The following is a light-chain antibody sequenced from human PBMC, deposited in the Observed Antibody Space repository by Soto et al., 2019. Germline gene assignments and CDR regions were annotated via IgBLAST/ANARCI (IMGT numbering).Light chain of an antibody. CDR2: GAS. V-gene: IGKV1-5*01. Sequence: DIQMTQSPPTLSASVGDRVTITCRASQSIRHYLAWYQQMPGKAPKLLIYGASTLQSGVPSRFSGSGSGTEFTLTISSLQPHDFGTYFCQHHNSYSQTFAQVTKVVIK. CDR3: QHHNSYSQT. CDR1: QSIRHY. J-gene: IGKJ1*01.